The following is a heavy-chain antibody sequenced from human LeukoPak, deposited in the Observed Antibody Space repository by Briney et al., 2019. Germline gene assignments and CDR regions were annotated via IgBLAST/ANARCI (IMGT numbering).Heavy chain of an antibody. Sequence: GGSLRLSCAASGFTLSSYDTHWVRQATGKGLEWVSAIGTAGDTYYPGSVKGRFTISRENAKNSLYLQMNSLRAGDTAVYYCARAPSGGFFDYWGQGTLVTVSS. V-gene: IGHV3-13*01. CDR1: GFTLSSYD. CDR2: IGTAGDT. J-gene: IGHJ4*02. D-gene: IGHD3-16*01. CDR3: ARAPSGGFFDY.